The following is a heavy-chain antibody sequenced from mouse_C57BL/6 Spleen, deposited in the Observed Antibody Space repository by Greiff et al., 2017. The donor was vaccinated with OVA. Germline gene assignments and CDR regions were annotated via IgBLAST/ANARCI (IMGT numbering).Heavy chain of an antibody. D-gene: IGHD2-5*01. Sequence: EVMLVESGGGLVKPGGSLKLSCAASGFTFSDYGMHWVRQAPEKGLEWVAYISSGSSTIYYADTVKGRFTISRDNAKNTLFLQMTSLRSEDTAMYYCARAGSNYGGAMDYWGQGTSVTVSS. V-gene: IGHV5-17*01. J-gene: IGHJ4*01. CDR1: GFTFSDYG. CDR3: ARAGSNYGGAMDY. CDR2: ISSGSSTI.